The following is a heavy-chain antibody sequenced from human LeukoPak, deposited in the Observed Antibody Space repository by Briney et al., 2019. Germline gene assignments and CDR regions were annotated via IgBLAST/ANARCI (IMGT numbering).Heavy chain of an antibody. D-gene: IGHD3-10*01. CDR2: IYHSGST. V-gene: IGHV4-38-2*01. Sequence: NPSETLSLTCAVSGYSISIGYYWGWIRQPPGKGLEWIGSIYHSGSTYYNPSLKSRVTISVDTSKNQFSLKLSSVTAADTAVYYCARAYGSGSTSPHYWGQGTLVTVSS. CDR3: ARAYGSGSTSPHY. CDR1: GYSISIGYY. J-gene: IGHJ4*02.